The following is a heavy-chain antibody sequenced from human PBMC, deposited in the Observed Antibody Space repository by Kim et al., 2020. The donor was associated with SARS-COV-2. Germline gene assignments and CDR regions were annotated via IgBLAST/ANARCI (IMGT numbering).Heavy chain of an antibody. Sequence: ASVKVSCKASGYTFTSYGISWVRQAPGQGLEWMGWISAYNGNTNYAQKLQGRVTMTTDTSTSTAYMELRSLRSDDTAVYYCARGDCSSTSCYWLNYYYYGMDVWGQGTTVTVSS. V-gene: IGHV1-18*01. CDR1: GYTFTSYG. CDR2: ISAYNGNT. D-gene: IGHD2-2*01. J-gene: IGHJ6*02. CDR3: ARGDCSSTSCYWLNYYYYGMDV.